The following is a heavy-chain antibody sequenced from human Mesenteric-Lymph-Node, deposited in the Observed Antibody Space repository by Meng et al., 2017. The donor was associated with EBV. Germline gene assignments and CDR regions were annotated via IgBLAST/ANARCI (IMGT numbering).Heavy chain of an antibody. V-gene: IGHV1-18*01. CDR3: ARNSGGYSGALPDY. D-gene: IGHD3-22*01. J-gene: IGHJ4*02. CDR1: GYTFSSYG. Sequence: QAQLVQSGAEGKKPGASVKVSCQASGYTFSSYGITWVRQAPGRGFEWLGWISAYNGDTKYAQSLQGRVTLTTDTSTSTAYMELRSLRPDDTAVYYCARNSGGYSGALPDYWGQGTLVTVSS. CDR2: ISAYNGDT.